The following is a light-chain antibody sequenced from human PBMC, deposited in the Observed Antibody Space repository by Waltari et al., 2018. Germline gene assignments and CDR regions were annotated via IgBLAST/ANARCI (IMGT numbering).Light chain of an antibody. V-gene: IGKV3-20*01. CDR2: DTY. Sequence: EIVLTQSTGTLSLSPGERATLSCRASATVTNNYLAWFQQKPGQTPRLLIYDTYFRATGVPDRFSGSGSGTDFTLTISRLEPEDFAVYYCHQCAHSPRTFGQGTRVEIK. CDR3: HQCAHSPRT. CDR1: ATVTNNY. J-gene: IGKJ1*01.